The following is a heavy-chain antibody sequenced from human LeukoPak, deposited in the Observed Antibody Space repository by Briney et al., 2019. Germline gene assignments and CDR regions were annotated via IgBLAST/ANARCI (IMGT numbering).Heavy chain of an antibody. CDR3: ARVGYSSGWYPDY. D-gene: IGHD6-19*01. J-gene: IGHJ4*02. CDR1: GGSFSGYY. CDR2: INHSGST. V-gene: IGHV4-34*01. Sequence: PSETLSLTCAVYGGSFSGYYWSWIRQPPGKGLEWIGEINHSGSTNYNPSLKSRVTISVGTSKNQFSLKLSSVTAADTAVYYCARVGYSSGWYPDYWGQGTLVTVSS.